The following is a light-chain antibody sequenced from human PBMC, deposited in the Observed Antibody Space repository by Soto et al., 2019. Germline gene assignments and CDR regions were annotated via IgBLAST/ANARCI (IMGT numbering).Light chain of an antibody. V-gene: IGKV1-39*01. Sequence: DIQMTQSPSVLSASVGDRVTITCRASQSIGKHLNWYQQKPGKGPKFLIYGASTLQSGVPSRFTGSGSGTDFTLTVNSLQAEDFATYYCQQGYSSPATFGQGTRLEIK. J-gene: IGKJ5*01. CDR3: QQGYSSPAT. CDR1: QSIGKH. CDR2: GAS.